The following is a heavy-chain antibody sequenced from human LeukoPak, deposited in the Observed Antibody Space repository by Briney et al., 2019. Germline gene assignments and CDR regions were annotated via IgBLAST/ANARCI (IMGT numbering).Heavy chain of an antibody. CDR2: ICGSGEST. CDR3: AKDAIGQYRPYYFDC. J-gene: IGHJ4*02. CDR1: GFTFSSFA. D-gene: IGHD3-16*02. V-gene: IGHV3-23*01. Sequence: TGGSLRLSCAASGFTFSSFAMRWVGQAPGKGVEGVSFICGSGESTYYASYVKGRFTVSRDNSNNTLNLQLNSLRAEDTAVYYCAKDAIGQYRPYYFDCWGQGTLVTVSS.